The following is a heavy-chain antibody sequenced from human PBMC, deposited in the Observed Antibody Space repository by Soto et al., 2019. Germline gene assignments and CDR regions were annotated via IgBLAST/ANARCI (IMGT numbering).Heavy chain of an antibody. Sequence: EVQLVESGGGLVQPGGSLRLSCAGSGFTLSDHYIDWVRQAPGKGLEWVGRSRDKPQGYSTAYAASVKGRFTTSRDESKNSAYLQMNSLKPEDRAVFYCVRAPYFSDSSVYTRSLDYWGQGPLVPVPS. V-gene: IGHV3-72*01. CDR2: SRDKPQGYST. D-gene: IGHD3-22*01. J-gene: IGHJ4*02. CDR1: GFTLSDHY. CDR3: VRAPYFSDSSVYTRSLDY.